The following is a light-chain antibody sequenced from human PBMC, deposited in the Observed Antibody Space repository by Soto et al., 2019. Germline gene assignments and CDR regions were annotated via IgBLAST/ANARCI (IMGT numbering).Light chain of an antibody. CDR3: SSYAGSNKFVV. Sequence: QSALTQPPSTSGSPGQSVTISCTGTSSDVGGYNYVSWYQQHPGKAPKLMIYEVSKRPSGVPDRFSGSKSANTASLTVSGLHAEDEADYYCSSYAGSNKFVVFGGETK. V-gene: IGLV2-8*01. J-gene: IGLJ2*01. CDR1: SSDVGGYNY. CDR2: EVS.